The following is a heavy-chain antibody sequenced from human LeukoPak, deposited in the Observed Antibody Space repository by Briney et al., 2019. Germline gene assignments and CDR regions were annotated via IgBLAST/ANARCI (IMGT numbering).Heavy chain of an antibody. D-gene: IGHD3-10*01. Sequence: GGSLRLSCAASGFTFSNYWMNWVRQAPGKGLEWVASIKEDGSDEYYVDSVKGRFIISRDNTKSSLYLQMNSLKTEDTAVYYCTRSGPYYPFDYWGQGALVTVSS. J-gene: IGHJ4*02. V-gene: IGHV3-7*03. CDR2: IKEDGSDE. CDR1: GFTFSNYW. CDR3: TRSGPYYPFDY.